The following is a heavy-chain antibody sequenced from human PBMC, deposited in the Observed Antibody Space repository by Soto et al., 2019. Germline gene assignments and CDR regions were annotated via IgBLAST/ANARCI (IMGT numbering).Heavy chain of an antibody. CDR2: VYYSGTT. V-gene: IGHV4-59*01. J-gene: IGHJ4*02. Sequence: WTWIRQSPGRGLEWIGYVYYSGTTKYNPSLKSRATISVDTTNNQFSLRLGPMNPADTAVYYCARDYWANEKRFESWGQGTLVTVSS. D-gene: IGHD2-8*02. CDR3: ARDYWANEKRFES.